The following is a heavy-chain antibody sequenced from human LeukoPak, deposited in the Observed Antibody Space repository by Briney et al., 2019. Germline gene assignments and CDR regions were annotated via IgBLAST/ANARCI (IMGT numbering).Heavy chain of an antibody. V-gene: IGHV3-30*04. CDR3: AKGSDYPDN. CDR2: ISYDGSNK. CDR1: GFTFSSYA. Sequence: GGSLRLSCAASGFTFSSYAMHWVRQAPGKGLEWVAVISYDGSNKYYADSVKGRFTISRDNSKNTLYLQMNSLRAEDTCVYYCAKGSDYPDNWGQGTLVTVSS. J-gene: IGHJ4*02.